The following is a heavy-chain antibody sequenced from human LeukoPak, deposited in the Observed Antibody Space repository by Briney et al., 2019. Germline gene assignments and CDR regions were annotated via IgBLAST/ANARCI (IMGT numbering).Heavy chain of an antibody. CDR3: ARVLYSSSSGPTPHYYYYMDV. D-gene: IGHD6-6*01. V-gene: IGHV4-4*07. CDR1: GGSISSYY. Sequence: SQTLSLTCTVSGGSISSYYWSWIRQPAGKGLEWIGRIYTSGSTNYNPSLKSRVTMSVDTSKNQFSLKLSSVTAADTAVYYCARVLYSSSSGPTPHYYYYMDVWGKGTTVTVSS. J-gene: IGHJ6*03. CDR2: IYTSGST.